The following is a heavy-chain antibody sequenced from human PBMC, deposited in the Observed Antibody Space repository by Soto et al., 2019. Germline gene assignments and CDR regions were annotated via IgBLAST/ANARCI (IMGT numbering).Heavy chain of an antibody. CDR1: GLTVSQNY. CDR3: VRPRPSGENYGMDV. V-gene: IGHV3-53*01. CDR2: LYAEGST. D-gene: IGHD1-26*01. J-gene: IGHJ6*02. Sequence: VQLVESGGGLIQPGGSLRLSCVASGLTVSQNYMAWVRQAPEMGPQWVSVLYAEGSTYYTESVNGRFTISRDPSKNTLCLQMDGMREEDTAVYYCVRPRPSGENYGMDVWGQGTTVNVSS.